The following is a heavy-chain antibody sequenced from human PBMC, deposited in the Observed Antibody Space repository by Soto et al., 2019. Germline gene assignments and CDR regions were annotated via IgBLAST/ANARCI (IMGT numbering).Heavy chain of an antibody. V-gene: IGHV1-18*01. J-gene: IGHJ6*02. Sequence: QAQLVQSGAEVKKPGASVKVSCRASGYTFNNYGFSWVRRAPGQGLEWMGWISSYNANTNYAQRFQGRVTMTTDMSTSTAYMELRSLTSDDTGVYYCARAVADAGTFYYGMDVWGQGTTVTVSS. CDR2: ISSYNANT. D-gene: IGHD6-13*01. CDR1: GYTFNNYG. CDR3: ARAVADAGTFYYGMDV.